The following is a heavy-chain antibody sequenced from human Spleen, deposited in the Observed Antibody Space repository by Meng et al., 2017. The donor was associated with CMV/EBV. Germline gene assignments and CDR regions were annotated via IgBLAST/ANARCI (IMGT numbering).Heavy chain of an antibody. V-gene: IGHV4-39*07. CDR3: ARIYCSSTSCYWGNWFDP. Sequence: ISSSSYYWGWIRQPPGKGLEWIGSIYYSGSTYYNPSLKSRVTISVDTSKNQFSLKLSSVTAADTAVYYCARIYCSSTSCYWGNWFDPWGQGTLVTVSS. CDR1: ISSSSYY. CDR2: IYYSGST. D-gene: IGHD2-2*01. J-gene: IGHJ5*02.